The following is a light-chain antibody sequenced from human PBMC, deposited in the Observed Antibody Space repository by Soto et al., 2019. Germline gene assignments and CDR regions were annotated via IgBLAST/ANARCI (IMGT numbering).Light chain of an antibody. CDR2: GAS. V-gene: IGKV3-20*01. CDR3: HQYGSSPT. Sequence: EIVLTHSPGTLSLSPGERATLSCRASQSVSSSFLAWYQQKPGQAPRVFIYGASSRATGIPDRFSGSGSGTDFTLTISRLEPEDFAVYYCHQYGSSPTFGHWTKLEIK. CDR1: QSVSSSF. J-gene: IGKJ2*01.